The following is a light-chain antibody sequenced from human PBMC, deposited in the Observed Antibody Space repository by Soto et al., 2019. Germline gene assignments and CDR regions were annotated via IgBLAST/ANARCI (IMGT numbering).Light chain of an antibody. Sequence: DSVLPQSSATMALSQGEIATISCRASQSVSNYLAWYQHKPGQAPTLLIYYASSRATGIPARFSGSGSGTDFTLTISSLEPEDFAVYSCQQRSNWSSITFGQGTRLEIK. CDR3: QQRSNWSSIT. J-gene: IGKJ5*01. CDR2: YAS. V-gene: IGKV3-11*01. CDR1: QSVSNY.